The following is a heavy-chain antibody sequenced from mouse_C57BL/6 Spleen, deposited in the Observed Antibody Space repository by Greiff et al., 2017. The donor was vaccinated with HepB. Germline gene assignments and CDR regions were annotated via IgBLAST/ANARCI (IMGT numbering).Heavy chain of an antibody. CDR1: GFTFSSYA. CDR2: ISDGGSYT. V-gene: IGHV5-4*01. CDR3: ARDGYGNYGWFAY. Sequence: DVKLVESGGGLVKPGGSLKLSCAASGFTFSSYAMSWVRQTPEKRLEWVATISDGGSYTYYPDNVKGRFTISRDNAKNNLYLQMSHLKSEDTAMYYCARDGYGNYGWFAYWGQGTLVTVSA. J-gene: IGHJ3*01. D-gene: IGHD2-1*01.